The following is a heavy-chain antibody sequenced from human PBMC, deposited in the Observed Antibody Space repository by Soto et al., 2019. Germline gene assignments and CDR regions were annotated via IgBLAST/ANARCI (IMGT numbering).Heavy chain of an antibody. V-gene: IGHV3-11*01. Sequence: GGSLRLSCAASGFTFSYYYMSWIRQAPGKGLERVSYISSSGSTIYYSNSVKGRFTISRDNDKNSLYLQMNSLRAEDTAVYYCAAVPFYYYYGMDVCGQGTTVTVSS. CDR2: ISSSGSTI. J-gene: IGHJ6*02. CDR3: AAVPFYYYYGMDV. CDR1: GFTFSYYY.